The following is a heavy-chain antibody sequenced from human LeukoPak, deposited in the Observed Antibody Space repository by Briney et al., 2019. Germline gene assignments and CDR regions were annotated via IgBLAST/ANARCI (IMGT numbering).Heavy chain of an antibody. J-gene: IGHJ4*02. Sequence: GGSLRLSCAASGFTFSSYAMSWVRQAPGKGLEWVSAISGSGGSTYYADSVKGRFTISRDNSKNTLYLQMNSLRPEDTAVYYCARVGYSSGWFRQWGQGTLVTVSS. V-gene: IGHV3-23*01. CDR2: ISGSGGST. D-gene: IGHD6-19*01. CDR1: GFTFSSYA. CDR3: ARVGYSSGWFRQ.